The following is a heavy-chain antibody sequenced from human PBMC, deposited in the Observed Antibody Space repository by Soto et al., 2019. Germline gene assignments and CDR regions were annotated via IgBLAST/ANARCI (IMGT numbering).Heavy chain of an antibody. Sequence: GGSLRLSCAASGVHFSSYGMHWVRQAPGKGLEWVAVISYDGSNKYYADSVKGRFTISRDNSKNTLYLQMNSLRAEDTAVYYCAKDRYGAAAGIYYYYYGMDVWGQGATVTVSS. CDR3: AKDRYGAAAGIYYYYYGMDV. D-gene: IGHD6-13*01. J-gene: IGHJ6*02. CDR1: GVHFSSYG. CDR2: ISYDGSNK. V-gene: IGHV3-30*18.